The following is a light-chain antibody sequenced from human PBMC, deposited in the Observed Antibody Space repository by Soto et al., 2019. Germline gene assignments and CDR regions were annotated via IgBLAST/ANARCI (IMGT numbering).Light chain of an antibody. J-gene: IGKJ1*01. CDR1: QSVSNNY. CDR2: GAS. Sequence: EIVLTQSPGTLSLSPGERATLSCRASQSVSNNYLAWYQQKPGQAPRLLIYGASNRATGIPDRFSGSGSGTDFTLTISSLGPEDFAVYYCQQRSNWPLWTFGQGTKVDIK. V-gene: IGKV3D-20*02. CDR3: QQRSNWPLWT.